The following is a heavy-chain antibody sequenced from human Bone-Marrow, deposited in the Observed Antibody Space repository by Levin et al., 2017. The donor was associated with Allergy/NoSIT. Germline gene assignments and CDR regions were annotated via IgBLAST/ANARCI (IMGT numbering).Heavy chain of an antibody. CDR2: INPRGGSA. D-gene: IGHD2/OR15-2a*01. CDR3: AILRLMEDGMDV. CDR1: GYTFTNYH. V-gene: IGHV1-46*01. Sequence: GESLKISCKTSGYTFTNYHMQWLRQAPGQGLEWMGLINPRGGSASYAQQFQVRVTLTRDTSTSTVYMELSSLKSEDTAVYYCAILRLMEDGMDVWGQGTTVTVSS. J-gene: IGHJ6*02.